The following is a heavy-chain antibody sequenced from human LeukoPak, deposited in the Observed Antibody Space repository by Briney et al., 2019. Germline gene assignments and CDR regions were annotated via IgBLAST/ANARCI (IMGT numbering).Heavy chain of an antibody. CDR1: GYTFATYW. Sequence: GKPLKISCKGSGYTFATYWIAWVRQMPGRGLEWMGITYPGDSHITTRPSFQGQVTISADKSISTAYLQWSSLEASDSAIYYCARRPRDSTGYYFDLWGQGTLVTVSS. D-gene: IGHD3-22*01. CDR2: TYPGDSHI. V-gene: IGHV5-51*01. CDR3: ARRPRDSTGYYFDL. J-gene: IGHJ4*02.